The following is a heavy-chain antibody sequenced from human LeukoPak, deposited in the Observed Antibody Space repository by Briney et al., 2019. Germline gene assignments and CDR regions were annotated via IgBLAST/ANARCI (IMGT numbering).Heavy chain of an antibody. D-gene: IGHD2-2*01. V-gene: IGHV3-23*01. Sequence: GGSLRLSCAASGFTFSSYGMSWVRQAPGKGLEWVSAISGSGGSTYYADSVKGRFTISRDNSKNTLYLQMNSLRAEDTAVYYCAKGPVPATAIPPYFDYWGQGTLVTVSS. J-gene: IGHJ4*02. CDR1: GFTFSSYG. CDR2: ISGSGGST. CDR3: AKGPVPATAIPPYFDY.